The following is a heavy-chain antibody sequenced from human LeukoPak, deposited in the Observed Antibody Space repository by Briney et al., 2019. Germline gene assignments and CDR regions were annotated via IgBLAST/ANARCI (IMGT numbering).Heavy chain of an antibody. J-gene: IGHJ4*02. Sequence: GGSLRLSCAASGFTFSSSSMNWVRQAPGKGLEWVSCISSSSNTIYYADSVKGRFTISRDNAKDSLYLQMNSLRAEDTAVYYCARSYGFGISFFDYWGQGTLVTVSS. CDR2: ISSSSNTI. CDR3: ARSYGFGISFFDY. D-gene: IGHD3-3*02. CDR1: GFTFSSSS. V-gene: IGHV3-48*01.